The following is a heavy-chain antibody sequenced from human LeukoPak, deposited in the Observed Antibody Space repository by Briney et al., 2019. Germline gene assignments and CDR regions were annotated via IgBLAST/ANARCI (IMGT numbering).Heavy chain of an antibody. CDR2: ISYYGSNK. D-gene: IGHD3-22*01. J-gene: IGHJ4*02. Sequence: VAVISYYGSNKYYAESVKGGFTISRDNSKNTLYLQMNSLRPEDTAVYYCAKDQYDSNGSGYWGQGTLVTVSS. V-gene: IGHV3-30*18. CDR3: AKDQYDSNGSGY.